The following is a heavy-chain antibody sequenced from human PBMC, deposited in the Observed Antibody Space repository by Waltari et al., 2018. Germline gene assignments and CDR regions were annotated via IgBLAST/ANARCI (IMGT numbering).Heavy chain of an antibody. J-gene: IGHJ4*02. D-gene: IGHD2-2*01. Sequence: EVQLLESGGGLVQPGGSLRLSCAASGFTFSSYAMSWVRQAPGKGLEWVTAISGSGGSTYYADSVKGRLTISRDNSKNTLYLQMNSLRAEDTAVYFCAKGRSVVPAAINCWGQGTLVTVSS. CDR1: GFTFSSYA. CDR3: AKGRSVVPAAINC. CDR2: ISGSGGST. V-gene: IGHV3-23*01.